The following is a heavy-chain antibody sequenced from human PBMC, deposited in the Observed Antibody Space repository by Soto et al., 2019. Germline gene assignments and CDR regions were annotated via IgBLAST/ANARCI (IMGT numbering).Heavy chain of an antibody. Sequence: QVQLVQSGAEVKKYGSSVKVSCKASGGTFSKYAISWVRQAPGQGLEWMGGIVPMVGTANYAQNFQGRVTITADESTSTAYMELSSLRSEDTAVYYCAQTLGSAVAGPGRFDLWGRGTLVTVSS. CDR1: GGTFSKYA. V-gene: IGHV1-69*12. CDR3: AQTLGSAVAGPGRFDL. CDR2: IVPMVGTA. D-gene: IGHD6-19*01. J-gene: IGHJ2*01.